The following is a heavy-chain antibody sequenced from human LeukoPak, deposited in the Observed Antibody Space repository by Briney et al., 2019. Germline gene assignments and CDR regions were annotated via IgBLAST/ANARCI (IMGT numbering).Heavy chain of an antibody. CDR3: ARGKSSGSLRGAFDI. V-gene: IGHV4-61*02. J-gene: IGHJ3*02. Sequence: PSETLSLTCTVSGGSISSGSYYWSWIRQPAGKGLEWIGRIYTSGSTNYNPSLKSRVTVSVDTSKYQFSLKLSSVTAADTAVYYCARGKSSGSLRGAFDIWGQGTMVTVSS. D-gene: IGHD6-19*01. CDR1: GGSISSGSYY. CDR2: IYTSGST.